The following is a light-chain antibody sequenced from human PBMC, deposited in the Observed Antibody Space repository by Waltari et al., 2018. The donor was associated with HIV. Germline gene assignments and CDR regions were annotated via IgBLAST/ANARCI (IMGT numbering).Light chain of an antibody. CDR2: QDS. Sequence: SYELTQPPSVSVSPGQTASTTCSGDKSGDKYACWYQQKPGQSPVLVIYQDSKRPSGIPERFSGSNSGNTATLTISGTQAMDEADYYCQAWDSKVFGGGTKLTVL. J-gene: IGLJ3*02. CDR1: KSGDKY. CDR3: QAWDSKV. V-gene: IGLV3-1*01.